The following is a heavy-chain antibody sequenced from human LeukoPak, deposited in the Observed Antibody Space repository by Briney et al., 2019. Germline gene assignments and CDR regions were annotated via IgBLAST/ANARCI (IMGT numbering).Heavy chain of an antibody. Sequence: RPGGSLRLSCAASGFTFSSYAMSWVRQAPGKGLEWVSAISGSGGTTYYVDSVRGRFTISRDNSKNTLYLHMNSLRAEDTAMYYCAKKRDAFDIWGQGTVVAVSS. V-gene: IGHV3-23*01. CDR1: GFTFSSYA. D-gene: IGHD5-24*01. J-gene: IGHJ3*02. CDR2: ISGSGGTT. CDR3: AKKRDAFDI.